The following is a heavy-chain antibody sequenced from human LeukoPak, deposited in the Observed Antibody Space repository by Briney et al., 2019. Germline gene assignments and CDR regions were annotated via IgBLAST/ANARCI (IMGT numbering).Heavy chain of an antibody. D-gene: IGHD6-19*01. CDR1: GFTFSSYE. J-gene: IGHJ4*02. V-gene: IGHV3-48*03. CDR2: ISTSDTT. CDR3: ARHNGWYDY. Sequence: PGGSLRLSCAASGFTFSSYEVNWVRPAPGKGLEWISYISTSDTTTYADSVKGRFTVSRDNAKNSLYLPMNSLIAEDTAVYYCARHNGWYDYWGQGTLVTVSS.